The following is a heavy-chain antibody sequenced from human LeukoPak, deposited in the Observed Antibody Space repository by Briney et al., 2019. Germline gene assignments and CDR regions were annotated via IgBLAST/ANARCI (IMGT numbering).Heavy chain of an antibody. V-gene: IGHV4-39*07. J-gene: IGHJ4*02. CDR1: GGSISSSSYY. D-gene: IGHD6-13*01. CDR3: ARDRELRRQLAEFDY. Sequence: SETLSLTCTVSGGSISSSSYYWGWIRQPPGKGLEWIGSIYYSGSTYYNPSLKSRVTISVDTSKNQFSLKLSSVTAADTAVYYCARDRELRRQLAEFDYWGQGALVTVSS. CDR2: IYYSGST.